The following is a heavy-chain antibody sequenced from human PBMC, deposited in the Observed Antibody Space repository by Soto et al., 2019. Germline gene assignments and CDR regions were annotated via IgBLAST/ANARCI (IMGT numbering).Heavy chain of an antibody. Sequence: PGGSLRLSCAASGFTFSSYAMSWVRQAPGKGLEWVSAISGSGGSTYYADSVKGRFTISRDNSKNTLYLQMNSLRAEDTAVYYCAKVVVPAAPYSSAFDIWGQGTMVTVSS. CDR2: ISGSGGST. CDR1: GFTFSSYA. CDR3: AKVVVPAAPYSSAFDI. J-gene: IGHJ3*02. V-gene: IGHV3-23*01. D-gene: IGHD2-2*01.